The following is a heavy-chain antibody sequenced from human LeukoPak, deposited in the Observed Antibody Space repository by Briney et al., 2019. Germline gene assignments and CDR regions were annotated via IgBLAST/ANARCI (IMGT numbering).Heavy chain of an antibody. CDR3: ARDRAYKTFDY. CDR1: GCTFSSSW. V-gene: IGHV3-7*01. Sequence: GGSLRLSCAASGCTFSSSWMTWVRRAPGKGLEWVANIKPDGNSKDYVDYVKGRFTISRDNAKNSLYLQLNSLRADDTAVYYCARDRAYKTFDYWGQGTLVAVSS. J-gene: IGHJ4*02. CDR2: IKPDGNSK. D-gene: IGHD1-14*01.